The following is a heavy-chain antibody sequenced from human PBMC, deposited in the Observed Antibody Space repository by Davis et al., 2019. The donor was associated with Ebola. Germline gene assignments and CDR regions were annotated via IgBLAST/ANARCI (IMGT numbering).Heavy chain of an antibody. CDR3: ARDEIYCSSSSCYPSIQGYYYGMDV. Sequence: SETLSLTCTVSGVFIRDHHWNWIRQPPGKGLEWIGNIYSSGSTNYNPSLKSRVTISVDTSKNQFSLKLSSVTAADTAVYYCARDEIYCSSSSCYPSIQGYYYGMDVWGQGTTVTVSS. D-gene: IGHD2-2*01. CDR2: IYSSGST. CDR1: GVFIRDHH. J-gene: IGHJ6*02. V-gene: IGHV4-59*11.